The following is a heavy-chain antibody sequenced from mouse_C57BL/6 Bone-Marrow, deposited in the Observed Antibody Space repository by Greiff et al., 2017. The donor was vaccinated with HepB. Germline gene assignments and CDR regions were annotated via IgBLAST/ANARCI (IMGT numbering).Heavy chain of an antibody. V-gene: IGHV1-19*01. CDR1: GYTFTDYY. J-gene: IGHJ4*01. D-gene: IGHD2-3*01. CDR3: ARIFDGRVWYAMDY. Sequence: EVQLQQSGPVLVKPGASVKMSCKASGYTFTDYYMNWVKQSHGKSLEWIGVINPYNGGTSYNQKFKGKATLTVDKSSSTAYMELNSLTSEDSAVYYCARIFDGRVWYAMDYWGQGTSVTVSS. CDR2: INPYNGGT.